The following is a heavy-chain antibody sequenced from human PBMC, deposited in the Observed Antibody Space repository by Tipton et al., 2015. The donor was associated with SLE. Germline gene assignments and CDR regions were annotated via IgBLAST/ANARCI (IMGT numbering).Heavy chain of an antibody. CDR1: GGSMGTYC. D-gene: IGHD6-19*01. Sequence: TLSLTCTVSGGSMGTYCWSWIRQSPEKGLEWIAFICYSGFSNYNPSLKSRVTVSLDTSKKQFSLGLNSVTAADTAVYYCARLIAVSNTVDWFDPWGQGTLVTVSS. J-gene: IGHJ5*02. CDR3: ARLIAVSNTVDWFDP. CDR2: ICYSGFS. V-gene: IGHV4-59*08.